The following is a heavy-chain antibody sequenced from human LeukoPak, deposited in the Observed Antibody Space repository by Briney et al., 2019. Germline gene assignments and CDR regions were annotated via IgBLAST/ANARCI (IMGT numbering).Heavy chain of an antibody. Sequence: GGSLRLSCAASGFDFSSFAMTWVRQAPGKGLEWVSSIAAGHYSTYNTDSVRGRFTIPRDNSKDTLYLQMNSLRADDTAVYYCTKDPNGDYVGAFDPWGQGTLVTVSS. D-gene: IGHD4-17*01. J-gene: IGHJ5*02. CDR1: GFDFSSFA. CDR3: TKDPNGDYVGAFDP. V-gene: IGHV3-23*01. CDR2: IAAGHYST.